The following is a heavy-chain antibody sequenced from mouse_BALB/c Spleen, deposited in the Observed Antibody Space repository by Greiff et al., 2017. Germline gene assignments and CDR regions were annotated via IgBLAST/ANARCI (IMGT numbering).Heavy chain of an antibody. J-gene: IGHJ2*01. CDR1: GFTFSSFG. V-gene: IGHV5-17*02. Sequence: EVMLVESGGGLVQPGGSRKLSCAASGFTFSSFGMHWVRQAPEKGLEWVAYISSGSSTIYYADTVKGRFTISRDNPKNTLFLQLTSLRSEDTAMYYCARLYYYGSSFDYWGQGTTLTVSS. D-gene: IGHD1-1*01. CDR2: ISSGSSTI. CDR3: ARLYYYGSSFDY.